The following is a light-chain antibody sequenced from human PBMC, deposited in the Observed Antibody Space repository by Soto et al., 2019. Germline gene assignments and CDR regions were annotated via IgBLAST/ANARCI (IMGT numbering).Light chain of an antibody. CDR3: QQYGTSTRT. CDR1: PSVTSRY. Sequence: EIVVTQSPGTLSLSPGERATLSCRASPSVTSRYLAWYQQKAGQAPRLLIYNASSRATGIPDRFSGSGSGTDFTITISRLEKEDVAVYDCQQYGTSTRTFGQGTRLEIK. J-gene: IGKJ5*01. V-gene: IGKV3-20*01. CDR2: NAS.